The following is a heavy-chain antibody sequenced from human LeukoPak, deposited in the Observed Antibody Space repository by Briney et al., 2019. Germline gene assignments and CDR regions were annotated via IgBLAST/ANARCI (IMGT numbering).Heavy chain of an antibody. Sequence: ASVKVSCKASGYTFINFAINWGRQFPGQRPEWVGWINAGNGNTKYSQKFQGRVIITRDTSASTAYMELSSLTSEDTAVYYCARDGYYGSGSYFPVSWFDPWGQGTLVTVSS. D-gene: IGHD3-10*01. J-gene: IGHJ5*02. CDR1: GYTFINFA. CDR2: INAGNGNT. V-gene: IGHV1-3*01. CDR3: ARDGYYGSGSYFPVSWFDP.